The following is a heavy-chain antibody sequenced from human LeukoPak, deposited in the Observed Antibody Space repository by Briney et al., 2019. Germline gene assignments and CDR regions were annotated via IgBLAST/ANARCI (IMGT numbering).Heavy chain of an antibody. J-gene: IGHJ6*03. CDR3: ARHRPDYDILTGYYNAGYYYMDV. Sequence: SSETLSLTCTVSGGSITSSSYYWGWIRQPPGKGLEWIGSIYYSGSTYYNPSLKSRVTISVDTSKNQFSLKLSSVTAADTAVYYCARHRPDYDILTGYYNAGYYYMDVWGKGTTVTISS. CDR2: IYYSGST. D-gene: IGHD3-9*01. CDR1: GGSITSSSYY. V-gene: IGHV4-39*01.